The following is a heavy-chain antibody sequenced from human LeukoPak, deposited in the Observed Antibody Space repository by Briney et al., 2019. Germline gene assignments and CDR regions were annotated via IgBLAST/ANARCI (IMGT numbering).Heavy chain of an antibody. D-gene: IGHD1-26*01. CDR2: INPNSGGT. V-gene: IGHV1-2*04. Sequence: ASVKVSCKASGGTFSSYAISWVRQAPGQGLEWMGWINPNSGGTNYAQKFQGWVTMTRDTSISTAYMELSRLRSDDTAVYYCAREGEQWELRYGMDVWGQGTTVTVSS. CDR1: GGTFSSYA. J-gene: IGHJ6*02. CDR3: AREGEQWELRYGMDV.